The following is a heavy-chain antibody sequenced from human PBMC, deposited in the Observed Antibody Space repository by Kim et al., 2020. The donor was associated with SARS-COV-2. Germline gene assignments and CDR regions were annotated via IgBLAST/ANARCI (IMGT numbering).Heavy chain of an antibody. Sequence: GGSLRLSCAASGFTFDDYAMHWVRQAPGKGLEWVSGISWNSGSIGYADSVKGRFTISRDNAKNSLYLQMNSLRAEDTALYYCAKTRTRSWTYDYWGQGTLVTVSS. D-gene: IGHD6-13*01. CDR1: GFTFDDYA. CDR2: ISWNSGSI. V-gene: IGHV3-9*01. CDR3: AKTRTRSWTYDY. J-gene: IGHJ4*02.